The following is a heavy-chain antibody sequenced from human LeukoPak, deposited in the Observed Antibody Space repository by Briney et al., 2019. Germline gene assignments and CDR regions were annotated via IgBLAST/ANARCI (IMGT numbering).Heavy chain of an antibody. J-gene: IGHJ4*02. CDR1: GYSFTGYY. D-gene: IGHD3-9*01. CDR2: INPNSGGT. CDR3: ARDLGKTEDW. Sequence: GASVKVSCKASGYSFTGYYMHWVRQAPGQGLEWIGRINPNSGGTNYAQKFQGRVTMTRDTSINTAYMELSRLRSDDTAVYYCARDLGKTEDWWGQGTLVTVSS. V-gene: IGHV1-2*06.